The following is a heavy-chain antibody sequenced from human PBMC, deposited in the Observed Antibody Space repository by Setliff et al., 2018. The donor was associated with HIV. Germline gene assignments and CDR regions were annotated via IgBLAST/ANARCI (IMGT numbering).Heavy chain of an antibody. Sequence: PGESLKISCQGSEYSFTNYWVGWVRQMPDKGLEWLGLIWPVDSDTIYSPSLKSRLTMSLDRSQNHFFLRLRSVTAADTAVYYCARGGYNGYESPFDDWGLGTLVTVTS. D-gene: IGHD5-12*01. V-gene: IGHV5-51*01. CDR1: EYSFTNYW. CDR3: ARGGYNGYESPFDD. J-gene: IGHJ4*02. CDR2: IWPVDSDT.